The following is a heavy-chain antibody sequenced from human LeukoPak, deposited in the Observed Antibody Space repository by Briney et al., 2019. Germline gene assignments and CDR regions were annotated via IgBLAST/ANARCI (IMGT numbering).Heavy chain of an antibody. CDR2: IIWNSGSI. J-gene: IGHJ4*02. CDR3: AKDISVGATPYYFDY. CDR1: GFTFDDYA. D-gene: IGHD1-26*01. Sequence: PGGSLRLSCAASGFTFDDYAMHWVRQAPGKGLEWVSGIIWNSGSIGYADSVKGRFTISRDNAKNSLYPQMNSLRAEDTALYYCAKDISVGATPYYFDYWGQGTLVTVSS. V-gene: IGHV3-9*01.